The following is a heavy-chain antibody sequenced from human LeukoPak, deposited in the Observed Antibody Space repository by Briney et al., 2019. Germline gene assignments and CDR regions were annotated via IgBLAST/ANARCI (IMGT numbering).Heavy chain of an antibody. CDR1: GGSISSSSYY. CDR2: IYYSGST. CDR3: ARGRLGRFDP. J-gene: IGHJ5*02. V-gene: IGHV4-39*07. Sequence: SETLSLTCTVSGGSISSSSYYWGWIRQPPGKGLEWIGSIYYSGSTYYNPSLKSRVTISVDTSKNQFSLKLSSVTAADMAVYSCARGRLGRFDPWGQGTLVTVSS. D-gene: IGHD4-11*01.